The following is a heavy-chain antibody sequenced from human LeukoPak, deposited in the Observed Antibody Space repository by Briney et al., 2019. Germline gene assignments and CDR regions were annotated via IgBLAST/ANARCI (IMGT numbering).Heavy chain of an antibody. V-gene: IGHV4-59*08. CDR1: GGSISSYY. Sequence: SETLSLTCTVSGGSISSYYWSWIRQPPGKGLEWIGYIYYSGSTNYNPSLKSRVTISVDTSKNQFSLKLSSVTAADTAVYYCASGYISSAGSLDYWGQGTLVTVSS. D-gene: IGHD6-13*01. CDR3: ASGYISSAGSLDY. J-gene: IGHJ4*02. CDR2: IYYSGST.